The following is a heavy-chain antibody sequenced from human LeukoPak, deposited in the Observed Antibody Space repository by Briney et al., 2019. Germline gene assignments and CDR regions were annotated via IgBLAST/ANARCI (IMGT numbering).Heavy chain of an antibody. CDR3: ARAHAVYYDFWSGYYTGGVDFDY. D-gene: IGHD3-3*01. CDR1: GYTFTGYY. J-gene: IGHJ4*02. Sequence: ASVKVSCKASGYTFTGYYMHWVRQAPGQGLEWMGWINPNSGGTNYAQKFQGRVTMTRDTSISTAYMELSRLRSDDTAVYYCARAHAVYYDFWSGYYTGGVDFDYWGQGTLVTVSS. CDR2: INPNSGGT. V-gene: IGHV1-2*02.